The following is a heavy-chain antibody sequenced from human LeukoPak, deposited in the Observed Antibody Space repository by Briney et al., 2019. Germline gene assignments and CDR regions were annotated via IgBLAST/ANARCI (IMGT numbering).Heavy chain of an antibody. D-gene: IGHD3-16*01. CDR3: ARGAYDYVWGRPVDY. CDR1: GYTFTCYY. V-gene: IGHV1-2*02. CDR2: INPNSGGT. Sequence: ASVKVSCKASGYTFTCYYMHWVRQAPGQGLEWMGWINPNSGGTNYAQEFQGRVTMTRDTSISTAYMELSRLRSDDTAVYYCARGAYDYVWGRPVDYWGQGTLVTVSS. J-gene: IGHJ4*02.